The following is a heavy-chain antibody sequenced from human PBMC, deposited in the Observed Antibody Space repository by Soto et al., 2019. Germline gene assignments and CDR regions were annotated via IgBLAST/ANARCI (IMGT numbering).Heavy chain of an antibody. D-gene: IGHD4-17*01. V-gene: IGHV3-23*04. CDR1: GFTFRLYA. CDR3: AKRAGDGNFDY. Sequence: EVQLVESGGGLAQPGGSLSLSCAGSGFTFRLYAMSWVRQAPGKGPEWVSFISGSGDSTYYADSVKGRFTISRDNSKNTLYLQMNSLRAEDTAVYYCAKRAGDGNFDYWGQGTLVTVSS. J-gene: IGHJ4*02. CDR2: ISGSGDST.